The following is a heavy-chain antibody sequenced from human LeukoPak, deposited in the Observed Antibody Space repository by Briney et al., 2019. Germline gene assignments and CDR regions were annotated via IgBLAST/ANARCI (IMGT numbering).Heavy chain of an antibody. CDR3: AKDRGGIVGDTYFDY. Sequence: PGRSLRLSCAASGFTFSSYGMHWVRQAPGKGLEWVAVIWYDGSNKYYADSVKGRFTISRDNSKNSLYLQMNSLRAEDTAVYYCAKDRGGIVGDTYFDYWGQGTLVTVSS. V-gene: IGHV3-33*06. CDR2: IWYDGSNK. J-gene: IGHJ4*02. CDR1: GFTFSSYG. D-gene: IGHD1-26*01.